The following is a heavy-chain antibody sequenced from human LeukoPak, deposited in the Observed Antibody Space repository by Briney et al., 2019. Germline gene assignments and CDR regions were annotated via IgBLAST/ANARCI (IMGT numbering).Heavy chain of an antibody. D-gene: IGHD6-6*01. CDR1: GGSIRGYY. Sequence: SETLSLTCNVSGGSIRGYYWSWIRQPPGKGLEWIGYIYSSGSTNYNPSLKSRVTMSVDTSKNQFSLKLRSVTAADTAVYYCARPTARLGWFDPWGQGTLVTVSS. V-gene: IGHV4-59*08. CDR2: IYSSGST. J-gene: IGHJ5*02. CDR3: ARPTARLGWFDP.